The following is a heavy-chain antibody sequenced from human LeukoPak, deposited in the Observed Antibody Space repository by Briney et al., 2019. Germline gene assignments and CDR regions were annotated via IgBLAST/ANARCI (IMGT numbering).Heavy chain of an antibody. V-gene: IGHV3-21*01. CDR2: ISSSSSYI. CDR3: ARARRDILTGYYTDY. Sequence: GGSLRLSCAVFGSGFPFSKAWMSWVRQAPGKGLEWVSSISSSSSYIYYADSVKGRFTISRDNAKNSLYLQMNSLRAEDTAVYYCARARRDILTGYYTDYWGQGTLVTVSS. CDR1: GFPFSKAW. D-gene: IGHD3-9*01. J-gene: IGHJ4*02.